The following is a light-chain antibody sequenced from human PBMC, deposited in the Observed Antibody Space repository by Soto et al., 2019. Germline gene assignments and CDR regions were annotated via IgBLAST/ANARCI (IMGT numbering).Light chain of an antibody. CDR2: KAS. CDR3: HQYNSYSLT. V-gene: IGKV1-5*03. CDR1: QSISSW. Sequence: DIPMTQSPSTLSASVGDRVTITCRASQSISSWLAWYQQKPGKAPKLLIYKASSVESGVPARFSGSGSGTEFTLTISSLQPDDFATYYCHQYNSYSLTFGGGTKVEIK. J-gene: IGKJ4*01.